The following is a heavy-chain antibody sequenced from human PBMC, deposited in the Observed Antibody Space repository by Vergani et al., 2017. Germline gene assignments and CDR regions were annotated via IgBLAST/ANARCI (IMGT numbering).Heavy chain of an antibody. CDR1: GGSISSYD. Sequence: QVQLQESGPGLVKPSETLSLTCTVSGGSISSYDLGWIRQPPGKGLEWIGSIYYSGSTYYNPSLKSRVTISVDTSKNQFSLKRSSVTAADTAVYYCARVTDYTITNPWDYWGRGTLVTVSS. J-gene: IGHJ4*02. CDR2: IYYSGST. D-gene: IGHD4-11*01. V-gene: IGHV4-39*07. CDR3: ARVTDYTITNPWDY.